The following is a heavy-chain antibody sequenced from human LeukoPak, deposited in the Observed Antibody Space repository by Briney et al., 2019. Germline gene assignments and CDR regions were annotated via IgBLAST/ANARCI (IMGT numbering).Heavy chain of an antibody. V-gene: IGHV4-30-2*01. Sequence: PSETLSLTCTVSGGSISSGGYYWSWIRQPPGKGLEWIGYIYHSGSTYYNPSLKSRVTISVDRSKNQFSLKLSSVTAADTAVYYCARRGYSSGYLEEDAFDIWGQGTMVTVSS. CDR1: GGSISSGGYY. CDR2: IYHSGST. D-gene: IGHD3-22*01. J-gene: IGHJ3*02. CDR3: ARRGYSSGYLEEDAFDI.